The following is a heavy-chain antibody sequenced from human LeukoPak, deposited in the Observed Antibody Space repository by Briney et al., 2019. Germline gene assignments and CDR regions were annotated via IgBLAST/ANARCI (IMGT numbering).Heavy chain of an antibody. D-gene: IGHD3-10*01. Sequence: GGSLRLSCAAPGFIFSSYAMSWVRQAPGKGLEWVSAISGSGGSTYYADSVKGRFTVSRDNSKNTLYLQMNSLRAEDTAVYYRAKASITMVRGVIRTSDAFDIWGQGTMVTVSS. V-gene: IGHV3-23*01. CDR1: GFIFSSYA. CDR2: ISGSGGST. CDR3: AKASITMVRGVIRTSDAFDI. J-gene: IGHJ3*02.